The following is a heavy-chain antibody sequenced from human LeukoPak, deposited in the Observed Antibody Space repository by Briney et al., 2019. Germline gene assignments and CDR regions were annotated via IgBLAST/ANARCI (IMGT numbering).Heavy chain of an antibody. CDR3: AKRMIRGVNHDAFDL. Sequence: PGGSLRLSCAASGFTFRRYAMSWVRQAPGKGLEWVSAVSGSGGSTDYADSVKGLFTISRDNSTNTLYLQMNSLRAEDTAVYYCAKRMIRGVNHDAFDLWGQGTMVTVSS. CDR2: VSGSGGST. CDR1: GFTFRRYA. D-gene: IGHD3-10*01. V-gene: IGHV3-23*01. J-gene: IGHJ3*01.